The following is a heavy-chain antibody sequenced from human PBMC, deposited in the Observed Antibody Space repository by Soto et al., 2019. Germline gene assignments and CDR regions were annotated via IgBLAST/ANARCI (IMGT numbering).Heavy chain of an antibody. CDR2: IWYDGSNK. J-gene: IGHJ4*02. CDR3: ARIDDSSGYYYGGFPLDY. D-gene: IGHD3-22*01. Sequence: GGSLRLSCAASGFTFSSYGMHWVRQAPGKGLEWVAVIWYDGSNKYYADSVKGRFTISRDNSKNTLYLQMNSLRAEDTAVYYCARIDDSSGYYYGGFPLDYWGQGTLVTVSS. CDR1: GFTFSSYG. V-gene: IGHV3-33*01.